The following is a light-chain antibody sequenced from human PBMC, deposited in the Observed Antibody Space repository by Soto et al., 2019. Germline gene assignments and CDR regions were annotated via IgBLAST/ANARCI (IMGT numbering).Light chain of an antibody. CDR3: QQNNNWPPMYT. V-gene: IGKV3-15*01. CDR1: QSVSSN. Sequence: EIVMTQSPATLSVSPGERATLSCRASQSVSSNLAWYQQKPGQAPRLLIYGASNRATGIPARFSGSGSGTEFTLTISSLQSEDFAVYYCQQNNNWPPMYTFGQGTKVDIK. CDR2: GAS. J-gene: IGKJ2*01.